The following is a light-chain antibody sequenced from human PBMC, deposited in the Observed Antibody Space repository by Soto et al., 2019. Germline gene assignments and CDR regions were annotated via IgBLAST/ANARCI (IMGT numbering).Light chain of an antibody. CDR3: LQNHNCRRT. J-gene: IGKJ1*01. Sequence: AIQMPQSPSSLSSSVGDRVTITYRARQDISDDVGWYQQTPGKAPKLLISAASRLQGGVPSRFSGSGSGAAFTLTITGLRPEDSATYYCLQNHNCRRTFGQGTKVEI. CDR1: QDISDD. V-gene: IGKV1-6*01. CDR2: AAS.